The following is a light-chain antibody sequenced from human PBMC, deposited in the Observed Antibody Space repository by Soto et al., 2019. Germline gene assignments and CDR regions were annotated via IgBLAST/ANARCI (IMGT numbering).Light chain of an antibody. CDR2: KAS. Sequence: DIQMTQSPSTLSASVGXXVTXTXRASQSISSWLAWYQQKPGTAPKLLIYKASTLQSGVPSRFSGSGSGTEFTLTISSLQPDDSATYYCQQYNDNWTFGQGTKVEIK. CDR3: QQYNDNWT. V-gene: IGKV1-5*03. CDR1: QSISSW. J-gene: IGKJ1*01.